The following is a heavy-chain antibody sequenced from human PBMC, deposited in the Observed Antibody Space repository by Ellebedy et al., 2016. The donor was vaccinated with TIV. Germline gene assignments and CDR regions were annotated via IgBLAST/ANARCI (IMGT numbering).Heavy chain of an antibody. D-gene: IGHD2-2*01. CDR3: AKVGYCSSTSCSGGIDY. J-gene: IGHJ4*02. CDR1: GFTFSSYS. CDR2: ISSSSSTI. Sequence: GGSLRLSXAASGFTFSSYSMNWVRQAPGKGLEWVSYISSSSSTIYYADSVKGRFTISRDNAKNSLYLQMNSLRAEDTAVYYCAKVGYCSSTSCSGGIDYWGQGTLVTVSS. V-gene: IGHV3-48*04.